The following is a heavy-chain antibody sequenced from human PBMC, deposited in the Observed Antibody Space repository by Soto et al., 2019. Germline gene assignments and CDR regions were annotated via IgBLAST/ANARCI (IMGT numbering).Heavy chain of an antibody. J-gene: IGHJ4*02. CDR3: VRLLRGYETMGAVDY. CDR1: GFTFSSYA. Sequence: GGSLRLSCAASGFTFSSYAMSWVRQAPGKGLEWVSAISGSGGSTYYADSVKGRFTISRDNSKNTLYLQMNSLRAEDTAVYYCVRLLRGYETMGAVDYWGQGTLVTVSS. CDR2: ISGSGGST. V-gene: IGHV3-23*01. D-gene: IGHD5-12*01.